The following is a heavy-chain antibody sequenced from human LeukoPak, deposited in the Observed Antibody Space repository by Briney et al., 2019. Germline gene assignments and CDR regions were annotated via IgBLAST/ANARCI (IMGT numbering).Heavy chain of an antibody. CDR3: ARLPLYCSGGSCEHDAFDI. CDR1: GFTFSSYA. V-gene: IGHV3-30*04. CDR2: ISYDGSNK. Sequence: HPGGSLRLSCAASGFTFSSYAMHWVRQAPGKGLEWVAVISYDGSNKYYADSVKGRFTISRDNSKNTLYLQMNSLRAEDTAVYYCARLPLYCSGGSCEHDAFDIWGQGTMVTVSS. D-gene: IGHD2-15*01. J-gene: IGHJ3*02.